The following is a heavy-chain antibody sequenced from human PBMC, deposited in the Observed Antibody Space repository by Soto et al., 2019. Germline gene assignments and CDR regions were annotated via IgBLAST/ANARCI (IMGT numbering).Heavy chain of an antibody. CDR1: GFTFSSYS. J-gene: IGHJ3*02. D-gene: IGHD2-2*01. CDR3: ARDWADIVVVPAAPAFDI. Sequence: GGSLRLSCAASGFTFSSYSMNWVRQAPGKGLEWVSSISSSSYIYYADSVKGRFTISRDNAKNSLYLQMNSLRAEDTAVYYCARDWADIVVVPAAPAFDIWGQGTMVTVSS. CDR2: ISSSSYI. V-gene: IGHV3-21*01.